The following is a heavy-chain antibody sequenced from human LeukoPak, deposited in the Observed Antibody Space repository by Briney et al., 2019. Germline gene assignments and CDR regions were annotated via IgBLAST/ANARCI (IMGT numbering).Heavy chain of an antibody. D-gene: IGHD3-22*01. CDR2: IYYSGST. Sequence: KSSETLPLTCTVPGGPISSYYWSWIRQPPGKGLEWNGYIYYSGSTNYNPSLKGRVTISVDTSKNQFSLKLNSVTAADTAVYYCARGGVDYDSSGLIDYWGQGTLVTVPS. V-gene: IGHV4-59*01. CDR1: GGPISSYY. J-gene: IGHJ4*02. CDR3: ARGGVDYDSSGLIDY.